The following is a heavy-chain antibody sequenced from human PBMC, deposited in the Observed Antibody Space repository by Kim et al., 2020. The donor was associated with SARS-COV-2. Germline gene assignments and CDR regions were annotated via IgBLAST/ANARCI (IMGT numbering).Heavy chain of an antibody. J-gene: IGHJ4*02. CDR1: GYTFSRYG. CDR3: ARDGAITGSNSDY. D-gene: IGHD6-13*01. Sequence: ASVKVSCKASGYTFSRYGVSWVRQAPGQGLEWMGWISSYNGNKYYTEKFQGRVTMTTDTSTSTAYMELRSLRSDDPAVYFCARDGAITGSNSDYWGQGTLVTVSS. CDR2: ISSYNGNK. V-gene: IGHV1-18*04.